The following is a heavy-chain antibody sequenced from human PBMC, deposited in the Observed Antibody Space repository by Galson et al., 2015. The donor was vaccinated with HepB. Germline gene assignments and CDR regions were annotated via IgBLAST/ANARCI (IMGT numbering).Heavy chain of an antibody. CDR3: ARTGYGDLDYFDY. J-gene: IGHJ4*02. Sequence: SVKVSCKASGYTFTGYYMHWVRQAPGQGLEWMGRINPNSGGTNYAQKFQGRVTMTRDTSICTAYMELSRLRSDDTAVYYCARTGYGDLDYFDYWGQGTLVTVSS. CDR2: INPNSGGT. V-gene: IGHV1-2*06. CDR1: GYTFTGYY. D-gene: IGHD4-17*01.